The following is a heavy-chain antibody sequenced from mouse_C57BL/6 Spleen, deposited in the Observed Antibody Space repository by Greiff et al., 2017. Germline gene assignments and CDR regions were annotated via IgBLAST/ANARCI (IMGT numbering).Heavy chain of an antibody. Sequence: VQLQQSGAELVKPGASVKLSCTASGFNIKAYYMHWVKQRTEQGLAWIGRIDPEDGETKYAPKFQGKATITADTSSNTAYLQLSSLTSEDTAVYYCARGPYYYGSQYYFDYWGQGTTRTVSS. CDR1: GFNIKAYY. CDR2: IDPEDGET. CDR3: ARGPYYYGSQYYFDY. J-gene: IGHJ2*01. D-gene: IGHD1-1*01. V-gene: IGHV14-2*01.